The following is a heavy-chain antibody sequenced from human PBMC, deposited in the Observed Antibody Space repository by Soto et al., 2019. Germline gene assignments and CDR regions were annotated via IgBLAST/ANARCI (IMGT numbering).Heavy chain of an antibody. V-gene: IGHV4-59*08. CDR2: IYYSGST. D-gene: IGHD3-3*01. J-gene: IGHJ5*02. CDR3: ARHVLEWPRSSWFDP. CDR1: GGSISSYY. Sequence: NPSETLSLTCTVSGGSISSYYWSWIRQPPGKGLEWIGYIYYSGSTNYNPSLKSRVTISVDTSKNQFSLKLSSVTAADTVVYYCARHVLEWPRSSWFDPWGQGTLVTVSS.